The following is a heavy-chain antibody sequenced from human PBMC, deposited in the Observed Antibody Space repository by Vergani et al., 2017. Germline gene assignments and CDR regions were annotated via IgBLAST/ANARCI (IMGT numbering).Heavy chain of an antibody. CDR3: AGPLVVVAGNVDY. CDR2: ISSSSSTM. CDR1: GFTFSSYS. J-gene: IGHJ4*02. V-gene: IGHV3-48*01. D-gene: IGHD2-15*01. Sequence: EVQLVESGGGLVQPGGSLRLSCAASGFTFSSYSMNWVRQAPGKGLEWVSYISSSSSTMYYADSVKGRFTISRDNAKNSLYLQMNSLRAEDTAVYYCAGPLVVVAGNVDYWGQGTLVTVSS.